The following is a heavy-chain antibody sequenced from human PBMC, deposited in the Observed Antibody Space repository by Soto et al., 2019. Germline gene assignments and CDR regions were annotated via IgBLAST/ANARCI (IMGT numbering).Heavy chain of an antibody. J-gene: IGHJ1*01. CDR1: GYTLTELS. Sequence: ASVKVSCKVSGYTLTELSMHWVRQAPGKGLEWMGGFDPEDGETIYAQKFQGRVTMTEDTSTDTAYMELSSLRSEDTAVYYCETHSDSSGFADFQHWDQGTLVTVSS. D-gene: IGHD6-19*01. V-gene: IGHV1-24*01. CDR3: ETHSDSSGFADFQH. CDR2: FDPEDGET.